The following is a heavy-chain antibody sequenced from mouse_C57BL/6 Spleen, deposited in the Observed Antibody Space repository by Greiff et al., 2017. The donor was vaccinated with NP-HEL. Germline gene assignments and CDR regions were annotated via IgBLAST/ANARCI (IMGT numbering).Heavy chain of an antibody. CDR3: ARPYYGSSYWYFDV. J-gene: IGHJ1*03. Sequence: QVQLQQSGAELVKPGASVKISCKASGYAFSSYWMNWVKQRPGKGLEWIGQIYPGDGDTNYNGKFKGKATLTADKSSSTAYMQLSSLTSEDSAVYFCARPYYGSSYWYFDVWGTGTTVTVSS. D-gene: IGHD1-1*01. CDR2: IYPGDGDT. V-gene: IGHV1-80*01. CDR1: GYAFSSYW.